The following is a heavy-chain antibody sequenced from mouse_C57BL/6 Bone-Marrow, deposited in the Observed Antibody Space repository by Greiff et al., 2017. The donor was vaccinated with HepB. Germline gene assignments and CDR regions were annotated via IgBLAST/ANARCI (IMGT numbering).Heavy chain of an antibody. J-gene: IGHJ3*01. CDR3: ARKGHDYDVFAY. Sequence: QVQLQQPGAELVMPGASVKLSCKASGYTFTSYWMHWVKQRPGQGLEWIGEIDPSDSYTNYNQKFKGKSTLTVDKSSSTAYMQLSSLTSEDSAVYYCARKGHDYDVFAYWGQGTLVTVSA. CDR2: IDPSDSYT. V-gene: IGHV1-69*01. CDR1: GYTFTSYW. D-gene: IGHD2-4*01.